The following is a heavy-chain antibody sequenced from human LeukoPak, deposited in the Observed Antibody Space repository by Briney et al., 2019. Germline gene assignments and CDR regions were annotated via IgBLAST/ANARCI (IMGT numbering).Heavy chain of an antibody. CDR1: GYTFTSYG. V-gene: IGHV1-18*04. D-gene: IGHD3-10*01. CDR2: ISAYNGNT. Sequence: ASVKVSCKASGYTFTSYGISRVRQAPGQGLEWMGWISAYNGNTNYAQKLQGRVTMTTDTSTSTAYMELRSLRSDDTAVYYCATCTMVRGVILLGFDYWGQGTLVTVSS. CDR3: ATCTMVRGVILLGFDY. J-gene: IGHJ4*02.